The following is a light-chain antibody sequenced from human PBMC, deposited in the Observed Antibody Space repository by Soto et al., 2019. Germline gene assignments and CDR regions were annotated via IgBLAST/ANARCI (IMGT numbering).Light chain of an antibody. CDR2: GAS. CDR3: QQYGSSPPIT. Sequence: EIVLTQSPGTLSLSPGERATLSCRASQSVSSGYLAWYQQKHGQAPRLLIYGASSRATGIPDRFSGSGSGTDFTLTISRLEPEDFAVYYCQQYGSSPPITFGQGTRLEIK. CDR1: QSVSSGY. V-gene: IGKV3-20*01. J-gene: IGKJ5*01.